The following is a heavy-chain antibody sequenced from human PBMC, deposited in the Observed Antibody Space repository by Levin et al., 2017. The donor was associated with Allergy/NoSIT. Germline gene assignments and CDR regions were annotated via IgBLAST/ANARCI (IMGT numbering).Heavy chain of an antibody. CDR3: ARCPPSYSSSIYWYFDL. Sequence: PGGSLRLSCEASGYTFSSYGISWVRQAPGQGLEWMGRISAYNGDTNYAQKLQGRVTMTTDTSTSTAYMELRSLRSDDTAVYYCARCPPSYSSSIYWYFDLWGRGTLVTVSS. CDR2: ISAYNGDT. D-gene: IGHD6-6*01. CDR1: GYTFSSYG. J-gene: IGHJ2*01. V-gene: IGHV1-18*01.